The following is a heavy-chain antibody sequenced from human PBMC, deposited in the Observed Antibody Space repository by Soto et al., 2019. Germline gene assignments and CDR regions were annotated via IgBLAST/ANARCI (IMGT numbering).Heavy chain of an antibody. CDR3: ARDPLYDWPTPLDYYDYVMDV. D-gene: IGHD3-9*01. Sequence: QVQLVQSGAEVKKPGASVKVSCKASGYTFTSYGISWVRQAPGQGLEWMGWISAYNGNTNYAQKLQGRVTMTTDTSTSTAYMELRSLRSDDTAVYYCARDPLYDWPTPLDYYDYVMDVWGQGTTVTVSS. CDR1: GYTFTSYG. J-gene: IGHJ6*02. CDR2: ISAYNGNT. V-gene: IGHV1-18*04.